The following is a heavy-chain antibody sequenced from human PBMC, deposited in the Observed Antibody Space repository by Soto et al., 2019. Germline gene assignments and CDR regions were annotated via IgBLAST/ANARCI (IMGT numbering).Heavy chain of an antibody. Sequence: ASVKVSCKASRVAFSKFIVTWVRQAPGLGLEWVGGIIPIFGTANYAQKFQGRVTITADESTSTSYMEVNNLRSEDTAVYYCAKVRYSSPMGYYYGMAVWGQGTTVTV. CDR2: IIPIFGTA. D-gene: IGHD6-19*01. J-gene: IGHJ6*02. CDR3: AKVRYSSPMGYYYGMAV. V-gene: IGHV1-69*13. CDR1: RVAFSKFI.